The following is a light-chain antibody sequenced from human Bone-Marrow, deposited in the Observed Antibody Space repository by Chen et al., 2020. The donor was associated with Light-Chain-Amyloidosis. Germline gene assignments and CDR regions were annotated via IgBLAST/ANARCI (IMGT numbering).Light chain of an antibody. Sequence: SYELTQPPSVSVSLGPPARITCSGDDLPTKYAYWYQQKPGQAPVLVIHRDTERPSGISERFSGSSSGTTATLTISGVQAEDEADYHCQSADSSGTYEVIFGGGTKLTVL. CDR3: QSADSSGTYEVI. CDR1: DLPTKY. V-gene: IGLV3-25*03. CDR2: RDT. J-gene: IGLJ2*01.